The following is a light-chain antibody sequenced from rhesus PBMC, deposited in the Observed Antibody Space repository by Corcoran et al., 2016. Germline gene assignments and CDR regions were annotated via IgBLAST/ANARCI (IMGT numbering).Light chain of an antibody. CDR1: QGISKY. Sequence: DIQMTQSPSSLSASVGDTVTITCQASQGISKYLAWYQQKPGKAPKLLMYDASTLQSGVPSRFSGSGSGTDFTLTISILQPEDFATYYCQQHNSYPFTFGPGPKLDIK. CDR3: QQHNSYPFT. CDR2: DAS. J-gene: IGKJ3*01. V-gene: IGKV1-25*01.